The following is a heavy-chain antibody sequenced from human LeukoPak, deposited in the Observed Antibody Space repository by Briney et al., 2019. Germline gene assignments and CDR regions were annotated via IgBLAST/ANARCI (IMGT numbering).Heavy chain of an antibody. V-gene: IGHV3-30*02. Sequence: GGSLRLSCAAPGFKFKNYGMHWVRQAPGKGLEWVAYIRHDGENENYADSVKGRFTISRDDSKNILFLQMSSLKPEDRAVYYCGKDVTEYRFLEDAFDIWGQGTRVTVSS. J-gene: IGHJ3*02. D-gene: IGHD2/OR15-2a*01. CDR1: GFKFKNYG. CDR2: IRHDGENE. CDR3: GKDVTEYRFLEDAFDI.